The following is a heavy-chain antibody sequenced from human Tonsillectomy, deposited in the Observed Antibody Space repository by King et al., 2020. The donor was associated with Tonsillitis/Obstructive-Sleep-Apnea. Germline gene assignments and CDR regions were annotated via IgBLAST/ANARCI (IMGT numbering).Heavy chain of an antibody. V-gene: IGHV1-69*01. CDR1: GGTFSSYA. CDR2: IIPILGSA. D-gene: IGHD1-1*01. Sequence: VQLVESGAEVKKPGSSLKVSCKAFGGTFSSYAICWVRQSPGQGLEGMGVIIPILGSANYAQKFQGRVTINADESTRTAYRELISLRSEDTAVYYCTGTTFREYYFDYWGQGTLVTVSS. J-gene: IGHJ4*02. CDR3: TGTTFREYYFDY.